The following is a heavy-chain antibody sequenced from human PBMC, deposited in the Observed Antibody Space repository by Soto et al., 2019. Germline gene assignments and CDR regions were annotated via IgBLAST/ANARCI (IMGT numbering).Heavy chain of an antibody. V-gene: IGHV1-18*04. CDR2: ISAYNGNT. CDR1: GYTFTGYC. Sequence: ASVKVSCKASGYTFTGYCISWVRQAPGQGLEWMGWISAYNGNTNYAQKLQGRVTMTTDTSTSTAYMELRSLRSDDTAVYYCTRDHIVATSLHDYWGQGTLVTVSS. J-gene: IGHJ4*02. D-gene: IGHD5-12*01. CDR3: TRDHIVATSLHDY.